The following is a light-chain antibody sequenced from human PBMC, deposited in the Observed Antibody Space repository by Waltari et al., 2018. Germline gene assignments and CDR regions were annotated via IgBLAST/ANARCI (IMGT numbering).Light chain of an antibody. J-gene: IGLJ1*01. Sequence: QSALTQSRSVSGSPGQSVTLSCTGTSSDVGGYYFFSWYQQHPGKAPKLLIVDVSKRPSGFPVHFSGSKSGTTASLTISGFQAEDEADYFCCSYAGAYTLGVFGTGTKVTVL. V-gene: IGLV2-11*01. CDR3: CSYAGAYTLGV. CDR2: DVS. CDR1: SSDVGGYYF.